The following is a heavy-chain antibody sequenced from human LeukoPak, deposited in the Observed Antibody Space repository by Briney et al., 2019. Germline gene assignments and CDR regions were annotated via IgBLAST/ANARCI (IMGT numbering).Heavy chain of an antibody. CDR1: GYTFTSYG. V-gene: IGHV1-18*01. D-gene: IGHD3-3*01. CDR3: ARNILRFLEWLLPDYYYYYMDV. Sequence: ASVKVSCKASGYTFTSYGIRWVRQAPGQGLEWMGWISAYNGNTNYAQKLQGRVTMTTDTSTSTAYMELRSLRSDDTAVYYCARNILRFLEWLLPDYYYYYMDVWGKGTTVTVSS. CDR2: ISAYNGNT. J-gene: IGHJ6*03.